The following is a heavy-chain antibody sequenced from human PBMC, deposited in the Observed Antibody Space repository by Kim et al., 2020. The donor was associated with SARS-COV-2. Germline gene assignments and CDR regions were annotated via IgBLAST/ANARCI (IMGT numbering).Heavy chain of an antibody. J-gene: IGHJ5*02. CDR1: GDSSSHHYY. CDR2: IYDNGTT. D-gene: IGHD3-10*01. V-gene: IGHV4-59*01. Sequence: SGPTLVNPSETLFLLCSVSGDSSSHHYYWSWIRQPPGKGLEWIGLIYDNGTTNYSPFLKSRVTMSVDTPKKQVSLKVTSVTATDTAVYYCARDSSGLRKRSWFDPWGQGTLVTVSS. CDR3: ARDSSGLRKRSWFDP.